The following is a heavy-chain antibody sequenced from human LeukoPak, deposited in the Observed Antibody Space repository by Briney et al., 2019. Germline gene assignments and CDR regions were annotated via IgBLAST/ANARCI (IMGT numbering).Heavy chain of an antibody. V-gene: IGHV3-15*01. Sequence: PGGSLRLSCAASGFTFSNAWMSWVRQAPGKGLEWVGRIKSKTDGGTTNYAAPLEGRFTISRDDSENTLYLKMKSLRAEDTAGYYWAREGYSSGCSGFDYWAREPWSPSPQ. D-gene: IGHD6-19*01. J-gene: IGHJ4*02. CDR1: GFTFSNAW. CDR2: IKSKTDGGTT. CDR3: AREGYSSGCSGFDY.